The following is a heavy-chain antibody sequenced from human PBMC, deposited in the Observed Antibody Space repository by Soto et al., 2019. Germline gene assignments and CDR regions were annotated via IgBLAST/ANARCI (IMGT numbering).Heavy chain of an antibody. Sequence: GGSLRLSCAASGFNFSSYWMHWVRQAPGKGLVWVSRINSDGSSTSYADSVKGRFTISRDNAKNTLYLHMNSLRAEDTAVYYCARDWAYSGSYYVAFDIWGQGTMVTVSS. D-gene: IGHD1-26*01. J-gene: IGHJ3*02. CDR2: INSDGSST. CDR3: ARDWAYSGSYYVAFDI. V-gene: IGHV3-74*01. CDR1: GFNFSSYW.